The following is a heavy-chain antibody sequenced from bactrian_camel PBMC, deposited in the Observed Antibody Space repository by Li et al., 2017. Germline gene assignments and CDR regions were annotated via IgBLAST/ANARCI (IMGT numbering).Heavy chain of an antibody. CDR1: GYTYPRYC. D-gene: IGHD3*01. CDR3: AVSTREAVWGLASTAFDY. J-gene: IGHJ6*01. Sequence: QLVESGGGSVQAGGSLTLSCAGSGYTYPRYCRAWFRQAPGKEREGLAAILSGAKSTIYAASVKGRFTISQDSTKAMVYLQMNSLSPEDTAIYYCAVSTREAVWGLASTAFDYWGQGTQVTVS. CDR2: ILSGAKST. V-gene: IGHV3S25*01.